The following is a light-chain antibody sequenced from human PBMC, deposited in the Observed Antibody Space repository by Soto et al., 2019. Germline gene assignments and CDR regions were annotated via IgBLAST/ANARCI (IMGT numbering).Light chain of an antibody. J-gene: IGKJ5*01. V-gene: IGKV1-17*01. CDR2: PAS. Sequence: IQMTQSPASLSASLGDRVTITCRASQGIRNALGWFQQTPGKAPKLLIYPASSLQSGVPSRFRGSGSGTDFTLTISSLQPEDFETYYCQQLNSYPITFGQGTRLEIK. CDR1: QGIRNA. CDR3: QQLNSYPIT.